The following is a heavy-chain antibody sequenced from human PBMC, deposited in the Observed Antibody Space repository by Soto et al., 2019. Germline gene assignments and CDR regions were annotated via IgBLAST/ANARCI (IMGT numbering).Heavy chain of an antibody. D-gene: IGHD2-15*01. CDR1: GFTFGSYA. V-gene: IGHV3-30-3*01. CDR3: AREPDIVVVVAAMGY. Sequence: ESGGGVVQPGGSLRLSFAASGFTFGSYAMHWVRQAPGKGLEGVAVISYDGSNKYYADSVKGRFTISRDNSKNTLYLQMNSLRAEDTAVYYCAREPDIVVVVAAMGYWGQGTLVTVSS. J-gene: IGHJ4*02. CDR2: ISYDGSNK.